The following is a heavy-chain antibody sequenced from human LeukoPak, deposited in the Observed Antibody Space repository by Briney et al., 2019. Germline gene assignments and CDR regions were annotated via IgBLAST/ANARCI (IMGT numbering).Heavy chain of an antibody. Sequence: GGSLRLSCAASGFTFSSYWMSWVRQAPGRGLEWVANINQDGSEKFYVDSVKGRFTISRDNAKNSLYLQMNSLRAEDTAVYYCTYGNYYDSSGSLFDYWGQGTLVTVSS. CDR1: GFTFSSYW. D-gene: IGHD3-22*01. V-gene: IGHV3-7*01. J-gene: IGHJ4*02. CDR2: INQDGSEK. CDR3: TYGNYYDSSGSLFDY.